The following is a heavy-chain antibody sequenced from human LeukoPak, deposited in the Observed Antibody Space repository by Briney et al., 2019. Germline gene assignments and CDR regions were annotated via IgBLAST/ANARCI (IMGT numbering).Heavy chain of an antibody. CDR1: GYTFTSYG. D-gene: IGHD6-13*01. Sequence: ASVKVSCKASGYTFTSYGISWVRQAPGQGLEWMGWISAYNGNTNYAQKLQGRVTMTTDTSTSTAYMELRGLRSDDTAVYYCARTRAAAAPEGLDVWGQGTTVTVSS. V-gene: IGHV1-18*01. J-gene: IGHJ6*02. CDR2: ISAYNGNT. CDR3: ARTRAAAAPEGLDV.